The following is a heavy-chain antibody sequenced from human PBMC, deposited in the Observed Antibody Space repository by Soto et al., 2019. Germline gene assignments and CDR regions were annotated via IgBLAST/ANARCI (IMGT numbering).Heavy chain of an antibody. CDR1: GFTFSNYA. CDR2: ISSGGTYT. Sequence: GGSLRLSCAASGFTFSNYATTWVRQAPGKGLEWVSAISSGGTYTDYADSVKGRFTLSRDNSKNMVYLQMHSLRAEDTAVYHCAKESSGYNYGFYNYFDYWGQGTLVTVSS. V-gene: IGHV3-23*01. J-gene: IGHJ4*02. D-gene: IGHD5-18*01. CDR3: AKESSGYNYGFYNYFDY.